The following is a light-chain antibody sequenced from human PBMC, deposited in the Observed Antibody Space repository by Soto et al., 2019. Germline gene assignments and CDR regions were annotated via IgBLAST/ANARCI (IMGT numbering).Light chain of an antibody. V-gene: IGKV1-27*01. CDR3: QKYNSATLT. CDR2: AAS. J-gene: IGKJ4*01. CDR1: LPISNY. Sequence: DIQMTQSPSSLSASVGDRVTITCRASLPISNYSAWYQQKQGKIPNLLIYAASTLQAGVPSRLSGSGYGTDLTLTISSMKNEDVAAYYCQKYNSATLTFGGGTKVDIK.